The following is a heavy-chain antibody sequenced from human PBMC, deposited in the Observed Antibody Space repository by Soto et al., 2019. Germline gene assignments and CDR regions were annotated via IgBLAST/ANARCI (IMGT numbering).Heavy chain of an antibody. CDR3: ARVGYCSGGSCYDYYYYYMDV. D-gene: IGHD2-15*01. CDR2: IYPGDSDT. J-gene: IGHJ6*03. V-gene: IGHV5-51*01. CDR1: GYSFTSYW. Sequence: VESLKISCKGSGYSFTSYWIGWVRQMPGKGLEWMGIIYPGDSDTRYSPSFQGQVTISADKSISTAYLQWSSLKASDTAMYYCARVGYCSGGSCYDYYYYYMDVWGKGTTVTVSS.